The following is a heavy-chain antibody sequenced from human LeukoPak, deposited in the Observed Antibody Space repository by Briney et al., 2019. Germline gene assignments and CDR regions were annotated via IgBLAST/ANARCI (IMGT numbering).Heavy chain of an antibody. CDR3: AREGFPLAAPYRDY. V-gene: IGHV1-69*04. J-gene: IGHJ4*02. CDR1: GGTFSSYA. Sequence: ASVKVSCKASGGTFSSYAISWVRQAPGQGLEWMGRIIPILGIANYAQKFQGRVTITADKSTSTAYMELSSLRSEDTAVYYCAREGFPLAAPYRDYWGRGTLVTVSS. CDR2: IIPILGIA. D-gene: IGHD6-13*01.